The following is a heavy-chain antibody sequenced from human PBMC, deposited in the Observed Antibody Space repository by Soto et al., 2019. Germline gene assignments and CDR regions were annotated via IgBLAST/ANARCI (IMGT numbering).Heavy chain of an antibody. D-gene: IGHD2-2*01. Sequence: QVQLQQWGAGLLKPSETLSLTCAVYGGSFSGYYWSWIRQPPGKGLEWIGEINHSGSTNYNPSLKSRVTISVDTSKNQFSLKLSSVTAADTAVYYCARPRTPGHKSDCSSTSCYGRDAFDIWGQGTMVTVSS. J-gene: IGHJ3*02. CDR2: INHSGST. CDR3: ARPRTPGHKSDCSSTSCYGRDAFDI. CDR1: GGSFSGYY. V-gene: IGHV4-34*01.